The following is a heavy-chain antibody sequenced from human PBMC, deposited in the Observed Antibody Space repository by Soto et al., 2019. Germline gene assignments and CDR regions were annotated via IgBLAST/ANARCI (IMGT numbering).Heavy chain of an antibody. D-gene: IGHD3-22*01. CDR1: GFTFSSYA. J-gene: IGHJ4*02. V-gene: IGHV3-23*01. CDR3: AKDNTMIVVVFLDY. Sequence: EVQLLESGGGLVQPGGSLRLSCAASGFTFSSYALSWVRQAPGKGLEWVSAISGSGGSTYYADSVKGRFTISRDNSKNTLYLQMNSLRAEDTAVYYCAKDNTMIVVVFLDYWGQGTLVTVSS. CDR2: ISGSGGST.